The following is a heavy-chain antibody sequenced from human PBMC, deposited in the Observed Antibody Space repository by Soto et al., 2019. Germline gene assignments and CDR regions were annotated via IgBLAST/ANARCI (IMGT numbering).Heavy chain of an antibody. CDR3: ASIGGSRTYLLDY. D-gene: IGHD3-10*01. CDR1: GFPFNSYA. CDR2: ISGSGGTT. J-gene: IGHJ4*02. Sequence: PGGSLRLSCAASGFPFNSYAMTWVRQAPGKGLEWVSTISGSGGTTYYADSVKGRFTISRDNSKNTLYLQMNSLRAEDTALYYCASIGGSRTYLLDYWGQGTLVTVSS. V-gene: IGHV3-23*01.